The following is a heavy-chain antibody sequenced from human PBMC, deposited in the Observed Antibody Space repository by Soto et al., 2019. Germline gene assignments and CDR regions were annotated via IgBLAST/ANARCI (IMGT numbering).Heavy chain of an antibody. CDR2: INPSGGST. Sequence: GASVKVSCKASGYTFTSYYMHWVRQAPGQGLEWKGKINPSGGSTSYAQKFQGRVTMTRDTSTSTVYMELSSLRSEDTAVYYCARDLYGDYSVDIWGQGTMVTVSS. V-gene: IGHV1-46*03. CDR1: GYTFTSYY. D-gene: IGHD4-17*01. J-gene: IGHJ3*02. CDR3: ARDLYGDYSVDI.